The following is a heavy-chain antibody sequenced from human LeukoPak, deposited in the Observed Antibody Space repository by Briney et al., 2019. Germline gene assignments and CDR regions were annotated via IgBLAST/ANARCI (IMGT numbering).Heavy chain of an antibody. Sequence: GASVKVSCKASGYTFTSYAMNWVRQAPGQGLEWMGWINPNSGGTNYAQKFQGRVTMTRDTSISTAYMELSRLRSDDTAVYYCARDVFNDYGDKGGFDYWGQGTPVTVSS. V-gene: IGHV1-2*02. CDR2: INPNSGGT. D-gene: IGHD4-17*01. J-gene: IGHJ4*02. CDR1: GYTFTSYA. CDR3: ARDVFNDYGDKGGFDY.